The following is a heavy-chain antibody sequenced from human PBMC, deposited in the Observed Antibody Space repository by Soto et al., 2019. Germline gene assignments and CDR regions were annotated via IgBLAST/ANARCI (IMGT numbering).Heavy chain of an antibody. J-gene: IGHJ2*01. V-gene: IGHV2-26*01. Sequence: QVTLKESGPVLVKPTETLTLTCTVSGFSLSNARMGVSWIRQPQGKALEWLAHIFSNDEKSYSTSLKSRLTVTKDKPKSQVVLTITNMDPVVTATYSFARMKTTRYFELGGRGTLVTVSS. CDR1: GFSLSNARMG. CDR2: IFSNDEK. D-gene: IGHD4-17*01. CDR3: ARMKTTRYFEL.